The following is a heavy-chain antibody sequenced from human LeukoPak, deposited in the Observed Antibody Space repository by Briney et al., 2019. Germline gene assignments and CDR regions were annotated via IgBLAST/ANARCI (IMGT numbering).Heavy chain of an antibody. CDR2: ISGSGSTR. J-gene: IGHJ4*02. V-gene: IGHV3-48*03. CDR1: GFTFSSYE. CDR3: ARKQNCDY. Sequence: PGGPLRLSCAASGFTFSSYEMNWVRQAPGKGLEWVSYISGSGSTRYYADSVKGRFTVSRDNAKNSLDLQMNSLRAEDTAVYYCARKQNCDYWGQGTLVTVSS.